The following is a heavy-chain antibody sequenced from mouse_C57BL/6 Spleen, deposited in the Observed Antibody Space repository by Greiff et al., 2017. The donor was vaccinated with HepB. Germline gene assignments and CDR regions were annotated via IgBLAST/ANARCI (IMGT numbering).Heavy chain of an antibody. V-gene: IGHV5-6*02. Sequence: EVKVVESGGDLVKPGGSLKLSCAASGFTFSSYGMSWVRQTPDKRLEWVATISSGGSYTYYPDSVKGRFTISRDNAKNTLYLQMSSLKSEDTAMYYCARRGNYDYDTPHWYFDVWGTGTTVTVSS. J-gene: IGHJ1*03. CDR3: ARRGNYDYDTPHWYFDV. CDR1: GFTFSSYG. D-gene: IGHD2-4*01. CDR2: ISSGGSYT.